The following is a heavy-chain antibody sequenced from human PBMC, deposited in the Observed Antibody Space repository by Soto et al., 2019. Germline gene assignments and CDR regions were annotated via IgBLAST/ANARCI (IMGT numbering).Heavy chain of an antibody. CDR3: AREDGALPIGYYYGMDV. CDR2: ISYDGSNK. Sequence: QVQLVESGGGVVQPGRSLRLSCAASGFTFSSYAMHWVRQAPGKGLEWVAVISYDGSNKYYADSVKGRFTISRDNSXNMXYLQMNSLRAEDTAVYYCAREDGALPIGYYYGMDVWGQGTTVTVSS. D-gene: IGHD4-17*01. CDR1: GFTFSSYA. V-gene: IGHV3-30-3*01. J-gene: IGHJ6*02.